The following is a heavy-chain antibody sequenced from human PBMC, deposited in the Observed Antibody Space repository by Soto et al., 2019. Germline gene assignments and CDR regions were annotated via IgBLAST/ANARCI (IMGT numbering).Heavy chain of an antibody. CDR3: ARDLAAAAY. J-gene: IGHJ4*02. D-gene: IGHD6-13*01. V-gene: IGHV1-46*01. CDR1: GYIFTNYY. Sequence: ASVKVYCKASGYIFTNYYIHWVRQAPGQGLEWMAIINPLPTSGSTNYAQKFQGRVTVTRDTSTSTVYLELSSLRSDDTAVYYCARDLAAAAYWGQGTLVTVSS. CDR2: INPLPTSGST.